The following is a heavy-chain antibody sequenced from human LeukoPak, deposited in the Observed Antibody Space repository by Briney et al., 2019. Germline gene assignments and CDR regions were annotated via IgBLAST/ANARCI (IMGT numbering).Heavy chain of an antibody. CDR2: IYYSGST. CDR1: GGSISSYY. V-gene: IGHV4-59*08. D-gene: IGHD3-16*01. J-gene: IGHJ6*03. Sequence: SETLSLTCTVSGGSISSYYWSWIRQPPGKGLEWIGYIYYSGSTNYNPSLKSRVTISVDTSKNQFSLKLSSVTAADTAVYYCARVMITFGGVKYYYYYYMDVWGKGTTVTVSS. CDR3: ARVMITFGGVKYYYYYYMDV.